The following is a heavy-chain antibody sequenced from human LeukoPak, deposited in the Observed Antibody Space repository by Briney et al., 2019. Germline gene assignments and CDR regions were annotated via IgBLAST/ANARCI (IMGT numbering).Heavy chain of an antibody. CDR1: GFTFSLYS. J-gene: IGHJ4*02. Sequence: GGSLRLSCEASGFTFSLYSMNWVRQAPGKGLEWVSYISSSSSTIYYADSVKGRFTISRDNAEKSLFLQMNSLRAEDTAIYYCVRDSYCGGDFYRLHDYWGQGTLVAVSS. V-gene: IGHV3-48*01. CDR2: ISSSSSTI. CDR3: VRDSYCGGDFYRLHDY. D-gene: IGHD2-21*02.